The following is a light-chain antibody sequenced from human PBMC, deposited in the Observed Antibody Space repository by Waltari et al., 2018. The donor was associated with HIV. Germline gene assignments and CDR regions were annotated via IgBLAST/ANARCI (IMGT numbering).Light chain of an antibody. CDR2: GNN. CDR1: SSNIGAGYD. Sequence: QSVLTQPPSVSGAPGQRVTISCTGSSSNIGAGYDVHWYQQLPGTAPKLLIYGNNNRPSGVPAGFSGSKSGTSASLAVTGLQAEDESDYYCQSYDSSLSGYVFGTGTKVTVL. CDR3: QSYDSSLSGYV. J-gene: IGLJ1*01. V-gene: IGLV1-40*01.